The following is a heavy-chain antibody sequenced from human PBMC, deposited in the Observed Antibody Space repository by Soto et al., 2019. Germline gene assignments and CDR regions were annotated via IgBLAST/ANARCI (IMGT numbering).Heavy chain of an antibody. J-gene: IGHJ4*02. CDR1: GFTLGKYT. CDR3: ARDREPDGIWTFDS. CDR2: SYSTGGT. D-gene: IGHD2-15*01. V-gene: IGHV3-23*01. Sequence: GGSLRLSCAASGFTLGKYTMGWVRQAPGKGLEWVAESYSTGGTEYADSVKGRFTISRDNSRNTLFLQMNSLGVEDTALYYCARDREPDGIWTFDSWGQGTLVTVSS.